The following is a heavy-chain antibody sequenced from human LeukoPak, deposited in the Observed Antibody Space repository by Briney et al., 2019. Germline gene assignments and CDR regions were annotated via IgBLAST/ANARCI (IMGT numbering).Heavy chain of an antibody. CDR1: GFTFSSYA. CDR3: AKDLLRYCDWSGGYFDY. J-gene: IGHJ4*02. V-gene: IGHV3-23*01. D-gene: IGHD3-9*01. Sequence: PGGSLRLSCAASGFTFSSYAMSWVRQAPGKGLEWVSAISGSGGSTYYADSVKGRFTISRDNSKNTLYLQMNSLRAEDTAVYYCAKDLLRYCDWSGGYFDYWGQGTLVTVSS. CDR2: ISGSGGST.